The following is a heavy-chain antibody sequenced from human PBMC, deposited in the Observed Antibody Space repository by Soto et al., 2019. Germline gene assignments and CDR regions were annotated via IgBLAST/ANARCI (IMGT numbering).Heavy chain of an antibody. CDR3: ARYMPYGAGSLAGCDY. CDR2: IYHSGTT. Sequence: SETLSLTCTVSGDSITGSYWSWIRQPPGKTLEWIGYIYHSGTTTYNPSLKSRVSISVDTSKNQFSLRLTSVIAADTAVYYGARYMPYGAGSLAGCDYWGQGILVTVSS. CDR1: GDSITGSY. D-gene: IGHD1-26*01. J-gene: IGHJ4*02. V-gene: IGHV4-59*01.